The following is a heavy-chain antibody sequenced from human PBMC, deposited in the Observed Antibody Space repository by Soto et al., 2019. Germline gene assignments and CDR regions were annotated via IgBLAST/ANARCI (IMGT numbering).Heavy chain of an antibody. Sequence: GGSLRLSCAASGFTFSSYAMSWVHQAPGKGLEWVSAISGSGGSTYYADSVKGRFTISRDNSKNTLYLQMNSLRAEDTAVYYCAKGLRGSYAYFDYWGQGTLVTVSS. CDR2: ISGSGGST. J-gene: IGHJ4*02. CDR3: AKGLRGSYAYFDY. D-gene: IGHD1-26*01. CDR1: GFTFSSYA. V-gene: IGHV3-23*01.